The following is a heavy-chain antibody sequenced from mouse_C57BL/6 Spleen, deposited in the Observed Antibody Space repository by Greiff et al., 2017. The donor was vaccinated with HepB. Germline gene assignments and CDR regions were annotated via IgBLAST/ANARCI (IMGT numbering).Heavy chain of an antibody. CDR2: IDPSDSET. Sequence: QVQLQQSGAELVRPGSSVKLSCKASGYTFTSYWMHWVKQRPIQGLEWIGNIDPSDSETHYNQKFKDKATLTVDKSSSTAYMQLSSLTSEDSAVYYCASGDYDYDEGFAYWGQGTLVTVSA. D-gene: IGHD2-4*01. CDR1: GYTFTSYW. J-gene: IGHJ3*01. V-gene: IGHV1-52*01. CDR3: ASGDYDYDEGFAY.